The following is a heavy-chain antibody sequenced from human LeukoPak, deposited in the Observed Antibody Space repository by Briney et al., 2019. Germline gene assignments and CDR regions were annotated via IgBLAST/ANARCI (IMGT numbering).Heavy chain of an antibody. Sequence: SETLSLTCAVYGGSFSGYYWSWIRQPPGKGLEWIGEINHSGSTNYNPSLKSRVTIPVDTSKNQFSLKLSSVTAADTAVYYCARGRGRQQLVFVGPTYFDYWGQGTLVTVSS. CDR1: GGSFSGYY. J-gene: IGHJ4*02. CDR2: INHSGST. D-gene: IGHD6-13*01. V-gene: IGHV4-34*01. CDR3: ARGRGRQQLVFVGPTYFDY.